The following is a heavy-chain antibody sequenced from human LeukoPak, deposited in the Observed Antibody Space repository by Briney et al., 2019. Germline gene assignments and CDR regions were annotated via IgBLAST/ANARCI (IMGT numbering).Heavy chain of an antibody. V-gene: IGHV1-18*01. D-gene: IGHD1-26*01. Sequence: ASVKVSCKASGYTCTNYGITWMRQAPGQGLEWMGWINTYNGNTNYAQKLQGRVTITTDTSTGTAYMELRSLRSDDTAVFYCARDLVDGVGAPGAYWGQGALVTVSS. J-gene: IGHJ4*02. CDR2: INTYNGNT. CDR1: GYTCTNYG. CDR3: ARDLVDGVGAPGAY.